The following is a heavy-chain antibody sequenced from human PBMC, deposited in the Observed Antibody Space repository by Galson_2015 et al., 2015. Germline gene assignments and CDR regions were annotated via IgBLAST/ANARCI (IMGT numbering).Heavy chain of an antibody. D-gene: IGHD3-22*01. V-gene: IGHV1-3*01. J-gene: IGHJ4*02. CDR3: ARSIYCDGSGYNPPVEAFDY. CDR2: ISAYNGNT. Sequence: SVKVSCKASGYTFTSYAMHWVRQAPGQGLEWMGWISAYNGNTKYAQKLQGRVTITRDTSTSTAYMELSSLRSDDTAVYYCARSIYCDGSGYNPPVEAFDYWGQGTMVTVSS. CDR1: GYTFTSYA.